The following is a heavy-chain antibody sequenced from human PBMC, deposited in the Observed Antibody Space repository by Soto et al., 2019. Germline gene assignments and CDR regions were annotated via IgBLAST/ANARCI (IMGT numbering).Heavy chain of an antibody. J-gene: IGHJ5*02. Sequence: SETLSLTCTVSGGSISSGGYYWSWIRQHPGKGLEWIGYIYYSGSTYYNPSLKSRVTISVDTSKNQFSLKLSSVTAADTAVYYCASTLGGYFSFWFDPWGQGTLVTVSS. V-gene: IGHV4-31*03. CDR2: IYYSGST. CDR3: ASTLGGYFSFWFDP. CDR1: GGSISSGGYY. D-gene: IGHD6-25*01.